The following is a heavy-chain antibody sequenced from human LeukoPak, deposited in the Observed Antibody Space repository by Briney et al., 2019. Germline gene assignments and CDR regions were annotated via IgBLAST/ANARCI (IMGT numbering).Heavy chain of an antibody. Sequence: PGGSLRLSCAASGFTVSSNYMSWVRQAPGKGLEWVSVIYSGGSTYYADSVKGRFTISRDNSKNTLYLQMNSLRAEDTAVYYCARDLYGDHYFDYWGQGTLVTVSS. J-gene: IGHJ4*02. V-gene: IGHV3-53*01. D-gene: IGHD4-17*01. CDR3: ARDLYGDHYFDY. CDR1: GFTVSSNY. CDR2: IYSGGST.